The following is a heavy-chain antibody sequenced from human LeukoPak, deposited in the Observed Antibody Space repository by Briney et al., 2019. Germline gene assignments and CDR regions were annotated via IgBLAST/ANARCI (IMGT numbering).Heavy chain of an antibody. CDR2: MNPNSGNT. CDR3: ARKGPANYYYYYMDV. Sequence: ASVTVSCKASGYTFTSYDINWVRQATGHGLEWMGWMNPNSGNTGYAQKFQGRVTMTRNTSISTAYMELSSLRSEDTAVYFCARKGPANYYYYYMDVWGKGTTVTVSS. CDR1: GYTFTSYD. J-gene: IGHJ6*03. D-gene: IGHD2-2*01. V-gene: IGHV1-8*01.